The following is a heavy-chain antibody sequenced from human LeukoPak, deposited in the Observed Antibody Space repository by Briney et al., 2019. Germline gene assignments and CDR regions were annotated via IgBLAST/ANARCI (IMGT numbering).Heavy chain of an antibody. Sequence: PSETLSLTCTVSGGSISSSSYYWGWIRQPPGKGLEWIGSIYYSGSTYYNPSLKSRVTISVDTSKNQFSLKLSSVTAADTAVYYCVAVEMATITHWGQGTLVTVSS. CDR3: VAVEMATITH. J-gene: IGHJ4*02. CDR1: GGSISSSSYY. D-gene: IGHD5-24*01. CDR2: IYYSGST. V-gene: IGHV4-39*01.